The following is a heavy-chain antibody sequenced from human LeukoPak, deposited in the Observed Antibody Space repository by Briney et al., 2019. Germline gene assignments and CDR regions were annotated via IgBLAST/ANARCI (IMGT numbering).Heavy chain of an antibody. Sequence: GRSLRLSCAASGFTFSCYGMHWVRQAPGKGLEWVAVISYDGSNKYYADSVKGRFTISRDNSKNTLYLQMNSLRAEDTAVYYCAKSGYSGYDSGIDYWGQGTLVTVSS. J-gene: IGHJ4*02. CDR3: AKSGYSGYDSGIDY. CDR2: ISYDGSNK. D-gene: IGHD5-12*01. CDR1: GFTFSCYG. V-gene: IGHV3-30*18.